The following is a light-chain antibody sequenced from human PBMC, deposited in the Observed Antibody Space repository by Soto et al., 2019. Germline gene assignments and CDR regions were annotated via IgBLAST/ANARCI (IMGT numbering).Light chain of an antibody. CDR3: SSYAGSNNFEV. CDR2: EVS. J-gene: IGLJ3*02. CDR1: SSDVGGYNY. Sequence: QSALTQPPSASGSPGQSVTISCTGTSSDVGGYNYVSWYQQHPGKAPKLMIYEVSKRPSGVPDRFSGSKSGNTASLTVSGLQAEDETDYYCSSYAGSNNFEVFGRGTKVTVL. V-gene: IGLV2-8*01.